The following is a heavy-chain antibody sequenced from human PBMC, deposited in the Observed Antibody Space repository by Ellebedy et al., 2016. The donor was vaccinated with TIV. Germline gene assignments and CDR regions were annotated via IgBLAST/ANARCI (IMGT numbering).Heavy chain of an antibody. CDR2: NYLGDSDT. J-gene: IGHJ3*02. CDR3: ARRPSYEDDAFDI. CDR1: GYSFISYW. V-gene: IGHV5-51*01. D-gene: IGHD5-12*01. Sequence: GESLKISCKGSGYSFISYWIGWVRQLLGKGLEWMGINYLGDSDTRYSPSFQAQDTISADKSISTAYLQWNSLKASDTAMYYCARRPSYEDDAFDIWGQGTMGTVSS.